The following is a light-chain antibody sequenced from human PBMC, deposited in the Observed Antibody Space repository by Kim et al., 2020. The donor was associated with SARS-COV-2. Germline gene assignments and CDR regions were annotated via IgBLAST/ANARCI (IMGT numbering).Light chain of an antibody. CDR3: SSWDDSLNGFLI. V-gene: IGLV1-44*01. CDR1: SSNIGTNT. Sequence: QAVVTQPPSASGTPGQRVAISCSGSSSNIGTNTINWYQHVPGMAPKLLIYSDYKRPSGIPDRFSGSKSGTSASLAISGLQSDDEGYYYCSSWDDSLNGFLIFGGGTQLTVL. CDR2: SDY. J-gene: IGLJ2*01.